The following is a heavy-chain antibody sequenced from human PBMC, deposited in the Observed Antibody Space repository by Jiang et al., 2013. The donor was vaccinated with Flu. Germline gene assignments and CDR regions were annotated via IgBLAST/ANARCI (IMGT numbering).Heavy chain of an antibody. CDR3: ARDLYRSYDF. CDR1: GYTFTGYY. CDR2: ISTKNGDT. D-gene: IGHD3-10*01. J-gene: IGHJ4*02. V-gene: IGHV1-2*02. Sequence: KPGASVKVSCKASGYTFTGYYMHWVRQSPGQGLQWMGWISTKNGDTDYAQAFQGRVTMTRDTSISTVYMELASLRSDDTAIYYCARDLYRSYDFWGQGTLVTVSS.